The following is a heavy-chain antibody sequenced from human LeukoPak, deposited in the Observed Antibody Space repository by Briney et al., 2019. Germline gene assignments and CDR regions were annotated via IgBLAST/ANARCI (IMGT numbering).Heavy chain of an antibody. CDR1: GFSFSSYE. Sequence: GGSLRLSCAASGFSFSSYEMKRVRQAPGKGLEWVSYISSSGSTKYYADSVKGRFTISRDNAKNSLYLEMNSLRAEDTAVYYCVRADRSSWYSRLDYWGQGTLVTVSS. D-gene: IGHD6-13*01. CDR3: VRADRSSWYSRLDY. CDR2: ISSSGSTK. V-gene: IGHV3-48*03. J-gene: IGHJ4*02.